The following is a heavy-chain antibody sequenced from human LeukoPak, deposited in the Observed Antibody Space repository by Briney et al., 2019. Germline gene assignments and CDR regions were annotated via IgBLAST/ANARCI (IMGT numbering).Heavy chain of an antibody. D-gene: IGHD6-13*01. Sequence: AASVKVSFKASGYTFTSYGISWVRQAPGQGLAWMGWISAYNGNTNYAQKLQGRVTMTTDTSTSTAYMELRSLRSDDTAVYYCARDHRLRIAAAGYCYYGMDVWGQGTTVTVSS. V-gene: IGHV1-18*01. CDR3: ARDHRLRIAAAGYCYYGMDV. CDR1: GYTFTSYG. J-gene: IGHJ6*02. CDR2: ISAYNGNT.